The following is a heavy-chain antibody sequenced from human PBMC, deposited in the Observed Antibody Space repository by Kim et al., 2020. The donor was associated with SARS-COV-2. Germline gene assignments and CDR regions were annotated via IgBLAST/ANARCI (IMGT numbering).Heavy chain of an antibody. D-gene: IGHD6-13*01. Sequence: AEAVKGRLTISRDKAKNSLYLQMNSLRAEDTAVYYCARVGSTVAAGSIDYWGQGTLVTVSS. CDR3: ARVGSTVAAGSIDY. V-gene: IGHV3-11*01. J-gene: IGHJ4*02.